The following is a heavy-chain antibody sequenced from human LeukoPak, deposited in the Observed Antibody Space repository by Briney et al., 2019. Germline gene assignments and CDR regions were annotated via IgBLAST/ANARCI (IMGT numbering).Heavy chain of an antibody. V-gene: IGHV3-9*01. CDR1: GFIFSTYA. CDR3: AKMPTPIYYDSSGSGDYFDS. D-gene: IGHD3-22*01. Sequence: GGSLRLSCAASGFIFSTYAMHWVRQAPGKGLEWVSGISWNSGSIGYADSVKGRFTISRDNAKNSLYLQMSSLRAEDTALYYCAKMPTPIYYDSSGSGDYFDSWGQGTLVTVSS. CDR2: ISWNSGSI. J-gene: IGHJ4*02.